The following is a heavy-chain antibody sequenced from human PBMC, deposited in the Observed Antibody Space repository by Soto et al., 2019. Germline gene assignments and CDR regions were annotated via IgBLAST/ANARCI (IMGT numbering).Heavy chain of an antibody. CDR2: IYYSGST. CDR3: ASGHYGDYYY. D-gene: IGHD4-17*01. CDR1: GGSISSSSYY. J-gene: IGHJ4*02. V-gene: IGHV4-39*01. Sequence: PSETLSLTCTVSGGSISSSSYYWGWIRQPPGKGLEWIGSIYYSGSTYYNPSLKSRFTISVDTSKNQFSLKLSSVTAADTAVYYCASGHYGDYYYWGQGTLVTVSS.